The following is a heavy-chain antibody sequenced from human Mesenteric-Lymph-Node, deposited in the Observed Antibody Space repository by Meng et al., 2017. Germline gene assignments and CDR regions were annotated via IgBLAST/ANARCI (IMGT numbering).Heavy chain of an antibody. CDR3: ARDFMATVTTDY. J-gene: IGHJ4*02. Sequence: GESLKISCAASGFTFSTYAMSWVRQAPGKGLEWVSGISWNGGRTGYADSVKGRFTISRDNSKNTLYLQMNSLRAEDTAVYYCARDFMATVTTDYWGQGTLVTVSS. V-gene: IGHV3-23*01. CDR2: ISWNGGRT. CDR1: GFTFSTYA. D-gene: IGHD4-17*01.